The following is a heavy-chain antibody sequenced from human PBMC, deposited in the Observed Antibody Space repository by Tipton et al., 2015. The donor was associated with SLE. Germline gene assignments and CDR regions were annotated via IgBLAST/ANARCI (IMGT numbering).Heavy chain of an antibody. D-gene: IGHD6-13*01. V-gene: IGHV3-7*01. Sequence: SLRLSCAASGFTFSSYWMSWVRQAPGKGLEWVANIKQDGSEKYYVDSVKGRFTISRDNAKNSLYLQMNSLRAEDTAVYYCASREGGSSWYFFDYWGQGTLVTVSS. CDR3: ASREGGSSWYFFDY. CDR1: GFTFSSYW. J-gene: IGHJ4*02. CDR2: IKQDGSEK.